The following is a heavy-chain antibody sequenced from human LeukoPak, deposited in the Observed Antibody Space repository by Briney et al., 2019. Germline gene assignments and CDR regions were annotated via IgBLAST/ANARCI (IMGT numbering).Heavy chain of an antibody. J-gene: IGHJ6*03. CDR2: LYYSGST. D-gene: IGHD6-13*01. Sequence: SETLSLTCTVSGGSISSSSYYWGWIRQPPGKGLEWIGSLYYSGSTYYNPSLKSRVTIPIDTSKNQFSLKLSSVTAADTAVYYCARRGISQGYYMDVWGKGTTVTISS. V-gene: IGHV4-39*07. CDR1: GGSISSSSYY. CDR3: ARRGISQGYYMDV.